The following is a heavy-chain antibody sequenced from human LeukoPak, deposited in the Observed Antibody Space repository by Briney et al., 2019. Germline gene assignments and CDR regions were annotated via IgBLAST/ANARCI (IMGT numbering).Heavy chain of an antibody. CDR2: FGSAGDT. J-gene: IGHJ2*01. CDR3: VRGSLPGDNWYFDL. V-gene: IGHV3-13*01. CDR1: GFPFSAYD. Sequence: GGSLRLSCATSGFPFSAYDMHWVRQAPGKGLEWVSAFGSAGDTYYPGAVKGRFTISRDYAKNSLFLQMNNLIAGDTAVYFCVRGSLPGDNWYFDLWGRGTLVTVSS.